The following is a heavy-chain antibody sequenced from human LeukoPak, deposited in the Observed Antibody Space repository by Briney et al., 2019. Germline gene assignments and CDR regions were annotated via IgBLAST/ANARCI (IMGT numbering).Heavy chain of an antibody. J-gene: IGHJ2*01. CDR3: ARDIAPSRSHTIAAAGTDL. CDR2: IIPILGIA. Sequence: SVKVSCKASGGTFSSYAISWVRQAPGQGLEWMGRIIPILGIANYAQKFQGRVTITADKSTSTAYMELSSLRSEDTAEYYCARDIAPSRSHTIAAAGTDLWGRGTLVTVSS. D-gene: IGHD6-13*01. V-gene: IGHV1-69*04. CDR1: GGTFSSYA.